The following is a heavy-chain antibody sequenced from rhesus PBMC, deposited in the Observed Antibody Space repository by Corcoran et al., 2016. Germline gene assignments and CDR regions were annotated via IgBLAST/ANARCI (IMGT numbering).Heavy chain of an antibody. CDR3: ARHRTDSGSWFDY. CDR1: GGSISDDYY. D-gene: IGHD6-25*01. CDR2: HYVDGGGT. Sequence: QVQLPDPGLGRGRPSETLSPTCPVRGGSISDDYYWSWSRKPPGKGLEWIGYHYVDGGGTHYNPSLNNRVTMSIDTSQHQFYLKLSSVTAADTAVYYCARHRTDSGSWFDYWGQGVLVTVSS. V-gene: IGHV4-106*01. J-gene: IGHJ4*01.